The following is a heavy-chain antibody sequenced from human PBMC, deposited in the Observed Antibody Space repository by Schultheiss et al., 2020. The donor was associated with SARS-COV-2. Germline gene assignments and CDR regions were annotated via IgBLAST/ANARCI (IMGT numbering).Heavy chain of an antibody. CDR1: GFTFSSYA. D-gene: IGHD3-10*01. Sequence: GGSLRLSCAASGFTFSSYAMSWVRQAPGKGLEWVSSISGSGGSTYYADSVKGRFTISRDNAKNSLYLQMNSLRPEDTAFYYCAKDRGSGDYFDYWGQGNLVTVSS. CDR3: AKDRGSGDYFDY. V-gene: IGHV3-23*01. CDR2: ISGSGGST. J-gene: IGHJ4*02.